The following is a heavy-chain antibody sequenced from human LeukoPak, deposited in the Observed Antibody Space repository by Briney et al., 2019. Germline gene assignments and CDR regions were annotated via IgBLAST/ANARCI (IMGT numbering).Heavy chain of an antibody. D-gene: IGHD6-19*01. CDR1: GFTFSSYG. Sequence: GSLRLSCAASGFTFSSYGMHWVRQAPGKGLEWVAVIWYDGGNKYYADSVKGRFTISRDNSKNTLYLQMNSLRAEDTAVYYCAKADKWLVPASWGQGTLVTVSS. V-gene: IGHV3-33*06. CDR3: AKADKWLVPAS. CDR2: IWYDGGNK. J-gene: IGHJ5*02.